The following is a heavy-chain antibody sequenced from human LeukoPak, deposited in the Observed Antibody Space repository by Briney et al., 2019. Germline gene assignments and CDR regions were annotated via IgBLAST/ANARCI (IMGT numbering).Heavy chain of an antibody. V-gene: IGHV1-2*02. CDR1: GYTFTGYY. CDR3: ARDEQVIRFLEWQAQGTIDY. CDR2: INPNSGGT. J-gene: IGHJ4*02. Sequence: ASVKVSCKASGYTFTGYYIHWVRQAPGQGLEWMGWINPNSGGTNYAQKFQGRVTMTRDTSISTAYMELSRLRSDDTAVYYCARDEQVIRFLEWQAQGTIDYWGQGTLVTVSP. D-gene: IGHD3-3*01.